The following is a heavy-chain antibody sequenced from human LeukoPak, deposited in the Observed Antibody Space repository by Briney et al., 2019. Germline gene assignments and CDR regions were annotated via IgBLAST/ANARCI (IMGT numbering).Heavy chain of an antibody. CDR1: GDSISSYY. D-gene: IGHD3-10*01. CDR2: IYYSGST. Sequence: SETLSLTCTVSGDSISSYYWNWIRQPPGKGLEWIGYIYYSGSTNYNPSLKSRGTISVDTSKTQFSLKLSSVTAADTAVYYCARSLYYFGSDSFDIWGQGTMVTVSS. CDR3: ARSLYYFGSDSFDI. J-gene: IGHJ3*02. V-gene: IGHV4-59*01.